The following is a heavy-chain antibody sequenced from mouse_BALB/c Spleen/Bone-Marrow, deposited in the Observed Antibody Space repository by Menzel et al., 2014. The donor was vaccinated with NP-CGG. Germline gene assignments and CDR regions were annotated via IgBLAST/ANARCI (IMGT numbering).Heavy chain of an antibody. V-gene: IGHV4-1*02. D-gene: IGHD2-3*01. CDR3: ARLGYYGYFDY. Sequence: EVQGVESGGGLVQPGGSLKLSCAASGFDFRRYWMSWVRQAPGKGLEWIGEINPDSSTINYAPSLKDKFIISRDNAKNTLYLQMSKVRSEDTALYYCARLGYYGYFDYWGQGTTLTVSS. CDR2: INPDSSTI. J-gene: IGHJ2*01. CDR1: GFDFRRYW.